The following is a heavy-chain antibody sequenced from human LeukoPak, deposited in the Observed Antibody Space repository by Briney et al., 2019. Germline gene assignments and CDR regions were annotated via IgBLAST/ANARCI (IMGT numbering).Heavy chain of an antibody. CDR2: INPNSGGT. CDR3: ARMTLLDYYDSSGYSY. D-gene: IGHD3-22*01. CDR1: GYTFTGYY. J-gene: IGHJ4*02. V-gene: IGHV1-2*02. Sequence: ASVKVSCKASGYTFTGYYMHWVRQAPGQGLEWMGWINPNSGGTNYVQKFQGRVTMTRDTSISTAYMELSRLRSDDTAVYYCARMTLLDYYDSSGYSYWGQGTLVTVSS.